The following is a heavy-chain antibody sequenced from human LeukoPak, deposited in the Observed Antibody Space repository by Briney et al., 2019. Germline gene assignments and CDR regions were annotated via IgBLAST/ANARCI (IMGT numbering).Heavy chain of an antibody. Sequence: GGSLRLSCAASGFTSSSYAMSWVRQAPGKGLEWVSAISGSGGSTYYADSVKGRFTITRDNSKNTLYLQMNSLRAEDTAVYYCAKSSPSGYYYFDYWGQGTLVTVSS. V-gene: IGHV3-23*01. CDR3: AKSSPSGYYYFDY. CDR1: GFTSSSYA. CDR2: ISGSGGST. J-gene: IGHJ4*02. D-gene: IGHD3-22*01.